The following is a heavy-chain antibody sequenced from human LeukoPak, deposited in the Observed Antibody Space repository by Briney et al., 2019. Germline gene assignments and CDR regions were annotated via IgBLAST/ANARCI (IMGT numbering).Heavy chain of an antibody. CDR1: GYIFSKYL. CDR2: INVGNGYT. D-gene: IGHD5-18*01. J-gene: IGHJ4*02. CDR3: ARDSSYGPFDY. Sequence: ASVKVSCKASGYIFSKYLIYWLRQAPGQRPEWMGWINVGNGYTKYSQNFQGRVTFTWDTSASTAYMELTSLRSDDTALCYCARDSSYGPFDYWGQGTLLTVSS. V-gene: IGHV1-3*01.